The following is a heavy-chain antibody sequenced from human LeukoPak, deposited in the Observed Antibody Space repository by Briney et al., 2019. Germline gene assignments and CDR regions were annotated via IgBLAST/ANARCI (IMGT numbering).Heavy chain of an antibody. CDR3: AHRRPVYSGYDVPNWFDP. D-gene: IGHD5-12*01. CDR2: IYWDDDK. J-gene: IGHJ5*02. CDR1: GFSLSTSGVG. Sequence: SGPTLVNPTQTLTLTCTFSGFSLSTSGVGVGWIRQPPGKALEWLALIYWDDDKRYSPSLKSRLTITKDTSKNQVVLTMTNMDPVDTATYYCAHRRPVYSGYDVPNWFDPWGQGTLVTVSS. V-gene: IGHV2-5*02.